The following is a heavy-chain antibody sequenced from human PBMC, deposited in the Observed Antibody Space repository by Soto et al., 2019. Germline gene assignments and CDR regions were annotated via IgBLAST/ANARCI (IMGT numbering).Heavy chain of an antibody. CDR3: ATDRRFYSWAREYYFDY. D-gene: IGHD5-18*01. CDR1: GYTLTELS. Sequence: GASVKVSCKVSGYTLTELSMHWVRQAPGKGLEWMGGFDPEDGETIYAQKFQGRVTMTEDTSTDTAYMELSSLRSEDTAVYYCATDRRFYSWAREYYFDYWGQGTLVTVSS. CDR2: FDPEDGET. J-gene: IGHJ4*02. V-gene: IGHV1-24*01.